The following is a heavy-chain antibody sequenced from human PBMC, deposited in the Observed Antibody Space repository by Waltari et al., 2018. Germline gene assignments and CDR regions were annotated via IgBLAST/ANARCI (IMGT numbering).Heavy chain of an antibody. D-gene: IGHD4-17*01. Sequence: QVQLVQSGAEVKKPGASVKVSCKASGYTFTSYDINWVRQATGPGLEWMGWSTPNSGNTGYAQKFQGRVTMTRNTSISTADMELSSLRSEDTAVYYCARQPPYGRHFDYWGQGTLVTVSS. CDR1: GYTFTSYD. J-gene: IGHJ4*02. CDR3: ARQPPYGRHFDY. CDR2: STPNSGNT. V-gene: IGHV1-8*01.